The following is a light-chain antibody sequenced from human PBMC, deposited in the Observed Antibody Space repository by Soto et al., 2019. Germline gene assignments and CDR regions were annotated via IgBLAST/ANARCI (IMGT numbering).Light chain of an antibody. CDR2: DAS. J-gene: IGKJ1*01. Sequence: DIQMTQSPSTLSASVGDRVTIICRASQSIHSWVAWYQQKPGKAPKVLIYDASVLERGVPSRSSGSGSGTYFTLTISSLQPDDFATYYCQQYDSYSPRTFGQGTKVESK. CDR1: QSIHSW. V-gene: IGKV1-5*02. CDR3: QQYDSYSPRT.